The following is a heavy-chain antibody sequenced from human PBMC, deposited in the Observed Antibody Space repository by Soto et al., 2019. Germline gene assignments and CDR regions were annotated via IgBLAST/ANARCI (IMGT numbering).Heavy chain of an antibody. V-gene: IGHV4-30-4*01. Sequence: TLSLTCTVSGASIRSTDYYWSWIRQAPGKGLEWIGYVYYTGSTYYNPSLMSRLTISVDTSKNQFSLKLTSVTAAETAVYYCVRTAREGAVAPPWFDRWGQGTQVTVSS. CDR1: GASIRSTDYY. CDR3: VRTAREGAVAPPWFDR. CDR2: VYYTGST. D-gene: IGHD2-21*02. J-gene: IGHJ5*02.